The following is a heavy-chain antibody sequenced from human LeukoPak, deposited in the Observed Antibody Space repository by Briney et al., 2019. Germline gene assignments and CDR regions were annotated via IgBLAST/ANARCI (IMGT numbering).Heavy chain of an antibody. V-gene: IGHV1-8*01. CDR2: MNPNSGNT. J-gene: IGHJ6*03. CDR1: GYTFTSYD. D-gene: IGHD3-3*01. Sequence: ASVKVSCKASGYTFTSYDINWVRQATGQGLEWMGWMNPNSGNTGYAQKFQGRVTMTRDMSTSTVYMELSSLRSEDTAVYYCARDPTYYDFWSGPYYYMDVWGKGTTVTVSS. CDR3: ARDPTYYDFWSGPYYYMDV.